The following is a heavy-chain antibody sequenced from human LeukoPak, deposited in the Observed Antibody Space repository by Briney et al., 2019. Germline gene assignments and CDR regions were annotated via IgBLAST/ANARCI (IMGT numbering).Heavy chain of an antibody. CDR2: INHSGSA. V-gene: IGHV4-34*01. J-gene: IGHJ6*03. D-gene: IGHD3-10*01. Sequence: SETLSLTCAVYGGSFSGYYWTWIRQPPGKGLEWIAEINHSGSANYNPSLKSRVTISVDTSKNQFSLKLSSVTAADTAVYYCARSGYGSGSYYPLYYYYYMDVWGKGTTVTVSS. CDR3: ARSGYGSGSYYPLYYYYYMDV. CDR1: GGSFSGYY.